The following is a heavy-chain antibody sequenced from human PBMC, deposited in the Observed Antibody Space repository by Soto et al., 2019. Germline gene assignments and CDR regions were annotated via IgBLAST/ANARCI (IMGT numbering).Heavy chain of an antibody. J-gene: IGHJ6*04. V-gene: IGHV3-66*01. CDR3: ARDDVYCGGGRCYGGPRAV. Sequence: EVQLVESGGGVVQPGGSLRLSCAASGFTVSSKYMSWVRQPPGKGPEWVALFNNGGNTYYAESVKGRFTISRDSSKNTLDLQLNSLRAEDTAVYYCARDDVYCGGGRCYGGPRAVWGKGTTVTVSS. CDR2: FNNGGNT. CDR1: GFTVSSKY. D-gene: IGHD2-15*01.